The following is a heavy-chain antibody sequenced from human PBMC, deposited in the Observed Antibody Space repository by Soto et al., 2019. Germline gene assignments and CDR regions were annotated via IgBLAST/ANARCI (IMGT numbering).Heavy chain of an antibody. V-gene: IGHV4-34*01. D-gene: IGHD2-21*02. CDR2: INHSGST. CDR3: ARWTSCGGDCYWLDY. Sequence: SETLSLTCAVYGGSFSGYYWTWIRQPPGTGLEWIGEINHSGSTGYNPSLRSRVTISLDTSRNQFFLKVNSVAAADTAVYYCARWTSCGGDCYWLDYWGQGTLVTVSS. J-gene: IGHJ4*02. CDR1: GGSFSGYY.